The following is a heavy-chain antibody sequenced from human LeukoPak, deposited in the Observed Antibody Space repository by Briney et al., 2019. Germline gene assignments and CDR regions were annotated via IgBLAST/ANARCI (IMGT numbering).Heavy chain of an antibody. CDR2: ISGNGGNT. Sequence: GGSLRLSCAASGFTFSSYAVSWVRQAPGKGLEWLSGISGNGGNTYYADYVKGRLTISRDNSKNTLYLQLNSLRVEDTALYYCAKGNGYKNVGYFDYWGQGTLVTVSS. CDR3: AKGNGYKNVGYFDY. J-gene: IGHJ4*02. D-gene: IGHD5-24*01. V-gene: IGHV3-23*01. CDR1: GFTFSSYA.